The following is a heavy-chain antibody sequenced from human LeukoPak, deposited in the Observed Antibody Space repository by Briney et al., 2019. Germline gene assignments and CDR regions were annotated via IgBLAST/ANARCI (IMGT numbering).Heavy chain of an antibody. CDR3: ARVYGDYVDH. J-gene: IGHJ4*02. D-gene: IGHD4-17*01. CDR2: IYYSGST. V-gene: IGHV4-59*08. CDR1: GGSISSYY. Sequence: PSETLSLTCTVSGGSISSYYWSWIRQPPGKGLEWIGYIYYSGSTNYNPSLKSRVTISVDTSKNQFSLKLSSVTAADTAVYYCARVYGDYVDHWSQGTLVTVSS.